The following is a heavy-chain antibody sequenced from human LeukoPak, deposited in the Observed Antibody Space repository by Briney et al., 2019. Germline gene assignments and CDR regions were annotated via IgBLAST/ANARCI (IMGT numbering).Heavy chain of an antibody. CDR1: GGSISSGGYY. CDR2: IYYSGST. V-gene: IGHV4-31*03. Sequence: SETLSLTCTVSGGSISSGGYYWSWIRQHPGKGLERIGYIYYSGSTYYNPSLKSRVTISVDTSKNQFSLKLSSVTAADTAVYYCARGVVAATPNAFDIWGQGTMVTVSS. CDR3: ARGVVAATPNAFDI. J-gene: IGHJ3*02. D-gene: IGHD2-15*01.